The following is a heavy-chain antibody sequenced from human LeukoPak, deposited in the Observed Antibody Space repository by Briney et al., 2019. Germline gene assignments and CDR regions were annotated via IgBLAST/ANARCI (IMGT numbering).Heavy chain of an antibody. CDR1: GFTFSSYD. J-gene: IGHJ3*02. V-gene: IGHV3-13*01. Sequence: GGSLRLSCAASGFTFSSYDMHWVRQAPGRGLEWVSAIGIAGDTYYPDSVKGRFTISRENAKNSMYLQMNSLKDGDTAVYYCIRGGIQVSGIDGFDIWGQGKMATVSS. D-gene: IGHD5/OR15-5a*01. CDR2: IGIAGDT. CDR3: IRGGIQVSGIDGFDI.